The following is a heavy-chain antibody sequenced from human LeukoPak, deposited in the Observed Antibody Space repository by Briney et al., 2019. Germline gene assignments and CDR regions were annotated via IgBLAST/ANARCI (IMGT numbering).Heavy chain of an antibody. CDR1: GFTFSSDA. CDR2: ISGSGDGT. D-gene: IGHD5-24*01. J-gene: IGHJ4*02. Sequence: PGGSLRLSCTSSGFTFSSDAMTWVRQAPGKGLEWVSSISGSGDGTYYADSVKGRFTISRDNSKNTLYLQMNSLRAEDTAVYYCARETPRRGETRDGYRWGQGTLVTVSS. V-gene: IGHV3-23*01. CDR3: ARETPRRGETRDGYR.